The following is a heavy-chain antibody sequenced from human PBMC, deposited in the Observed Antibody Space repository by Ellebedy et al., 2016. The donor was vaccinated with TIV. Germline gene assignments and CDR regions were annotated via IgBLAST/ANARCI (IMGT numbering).Heavy chain of an antibody. Sequence: ASVKVSCKASGYTFTGYFMHWVRQAPGQGLEWMGIINPSGGSASYAQKLQGRVTMTRDTSTSTVYMELTSLRSEDTAVYYCARGGSGTDWYFDLWGRGTLVTVSS. J-gene: IGHJ2*01. CDR2: INPSGGSA. CDR1: GYTFTGYF. CDR3: ARGGSGTDWYFDL. V-gene: IGHV1-46*04. D-gene: IGHD6-13*01.